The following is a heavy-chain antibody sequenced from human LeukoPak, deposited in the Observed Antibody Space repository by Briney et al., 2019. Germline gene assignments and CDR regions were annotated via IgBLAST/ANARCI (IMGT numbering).Heavy chain of an antibody. Sequence: GGSLRLSCAAPGCTFSSYAMSWVRQAAGEGLEWVSAISGRGGSTYYAVCVKGRFTISRDNSKNTLYLQMNSLRAEDTAVYYCAKDLEARDDILTGDFDYWGQGTLVTVSS. CDR1: GCTFSSYA. CDR3: AKDLEARDDILTGDFDY. CDR2: ISGRGGST. J-gene: IGHJ4*02. V-gene: IGHV3-23*01. D-gene: IGHD3-9*01.